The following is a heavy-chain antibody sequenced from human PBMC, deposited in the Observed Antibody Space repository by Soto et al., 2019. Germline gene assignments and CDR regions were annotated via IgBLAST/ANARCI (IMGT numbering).Heavy chain of an antibody. CDR1: GGSISNY. D-gene: IGHD6-13*01. CDR2: IYYSGST. J-gene: IGHJ4*02. V-gene: IGHV4-59*08. Sequence: ASETLSLTCTVSGGSISNYWSWIRQPPGKGLEWIGYIYYSGSTNYNPSLKSRVTISVDTSKNQFSLKLSSVTAADTAVYYCARRYSSSFDDWGQGILVTVAS. CDR3: ARRYSSSFDD.